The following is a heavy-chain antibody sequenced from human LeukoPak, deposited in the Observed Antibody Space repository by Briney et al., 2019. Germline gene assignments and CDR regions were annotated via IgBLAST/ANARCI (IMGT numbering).Heavy chain of an antibody. V-gene: IGHV3-23*01. CDR1: GFTFSNYD. Sequence: GGSLRLSCAASGFTFSNYDMSWVRQAPGKGLEWVSAISRSATDTYYADSVKGRFTISRDNSRNTLYLQMKSLSAEDTAVYYCAKQYDFWSGPDYWGQGTLVTVSS. J-gene: IGHJ4*02. D-gene: IGHD3-3*01. CDR2: ISRSATDT. CDR3: AKQYDFWSGPDY.